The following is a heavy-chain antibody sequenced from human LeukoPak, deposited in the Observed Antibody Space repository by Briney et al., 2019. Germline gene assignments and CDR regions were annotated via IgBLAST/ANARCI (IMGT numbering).Heavy chain of an antibody. D-gene: IGHD4-17*01. J-gene: IGHJ4*02. Sequence: ASVKVSCKASGFTFTDYYIHWVRQAPGQGLECMGWINPHSGDTNSTQTFQGWVTMTRDTSITTVYMELSRLRSDDTAVYYCARVGDYGDYTYTGWGQGTLVTVSS. CDR1: GFTFTDYY. V-gene: IGHV1-2*04. CDR2: INPHSGDT. CDR3: ARVGDYGDYTYTG.